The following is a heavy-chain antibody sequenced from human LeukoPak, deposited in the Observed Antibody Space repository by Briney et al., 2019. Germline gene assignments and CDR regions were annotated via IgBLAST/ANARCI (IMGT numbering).Heavy chain of an antibody. D-gene: IGHD3-9*01. V-gene: IGHV3-30-3*01. Sequence: GRSLRLSCAASGFTFSNYAMHWVRQAPGKGLEWVAVISYDGSNKYYADSVKGRFTISRDNSKNTLYLQMNSLRAEDTAVYYCARTYDILTGYQGYFDYWGQGTLVTVSS. CDR1: GFTFSNYA. CDR3: ARTYDILTGYQGYFDY. CDR2: ISYDGSNK. J-gene: IGHJ4*02.